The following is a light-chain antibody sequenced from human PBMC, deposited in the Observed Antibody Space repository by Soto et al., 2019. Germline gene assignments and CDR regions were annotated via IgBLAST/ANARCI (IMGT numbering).Light chain of an antibody. V-gene: IGKV1-5*01. CDR2: DAS. CDR3: QQSDTYPLT. Sequence: GDRVTITCRASESVRTWLAWYQHKPGKAPKFLIYDASSLESGGPSRFSGSGSGTEFTLSISSLQADDFATYYCQQSDTYPLTVGQGTRLEIK. J-gene: IGKJ5*01. CDR1: ESVRTW.